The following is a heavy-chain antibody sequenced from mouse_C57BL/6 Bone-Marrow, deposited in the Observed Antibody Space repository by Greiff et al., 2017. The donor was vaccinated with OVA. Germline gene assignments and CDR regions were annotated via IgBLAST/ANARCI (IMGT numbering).Heavy chain of an antibody. V-gene: IGHV1-50*01. D-gene: IGHD1-1*01. J-gene: IGHJ2*01. CDR1: GYTFTSYW. CDR2: IDPSDSYT. Sequence: VKLQQPGAELVKPGASVKLSCKASGYTFTSYWMQWVKQRPGQGLEWIGEIDPSDSYTNYNQKFKGKATLTVDTSSSTAYMQLSSLTSEDSAVYYCARDYGSSYADYFDYWGQGTTLTVSS. CDR3: ARDYGSSYADYFDY.